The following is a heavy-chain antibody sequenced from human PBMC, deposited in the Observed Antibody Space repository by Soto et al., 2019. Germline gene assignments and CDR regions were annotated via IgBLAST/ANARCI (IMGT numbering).Heavy chain of an antibody. J-gene: IGHJ3*02. CDR3: AKSMGTIGYCSGANCDALII. V-gene: IGHV3-23*01. CDR2: ISGSGGRT. D-gene: IGHD2-15*01. CDR1: GFTFSSYA. Sequence: GGSLRLSCAASGFTFSSYAMSWVRQAPGKGLEWVSDISGSGGRTNYADSVKGRFSISRDNSKNTLYLQMNSLRAEDTAIFYCAKSMGTIGYCSGANCDALIIWGQGTVVTVSS.